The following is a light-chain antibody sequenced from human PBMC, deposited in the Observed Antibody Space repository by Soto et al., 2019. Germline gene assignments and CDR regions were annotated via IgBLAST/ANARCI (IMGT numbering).Light chain of an antibody. CDR2: DAS. V-gene: IGKV3D-20*01. CDR3: HQYADSPWT. J-gene: IGKJ1*01. Sequence: IVLTQSPATLSLSPGERATLSCGASQRVGSRYLAWFQQRPGLAPRLLIYDASTRATGIPDRFSGSGSGTDFTLTISRLEPEDFAVYYCHQYADSPWTFGRGTKVEIK. CDR1: QRVGSRY.